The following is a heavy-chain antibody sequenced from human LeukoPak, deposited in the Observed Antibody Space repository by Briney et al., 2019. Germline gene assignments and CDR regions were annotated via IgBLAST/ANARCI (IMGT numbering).Heavy chain of an antibody. D-gene: IGHD3-22*01. Sequence: ASVKVSCKASGGTFSSYAISWVRHAPGQGLEWMGRIIPIFGIANYAQKFQGRVTITADKSTSTAYMELSSLRSEDTAAYYCARGYYDREAFDIWGQGTMVTVSS. CDR2: IIPIFGIA. CDR3: ARGYYDREAFDI. V-gene: IGHV1-69*04. J-gene: IGHJ3*02. CDR1: GGTFSSYA.